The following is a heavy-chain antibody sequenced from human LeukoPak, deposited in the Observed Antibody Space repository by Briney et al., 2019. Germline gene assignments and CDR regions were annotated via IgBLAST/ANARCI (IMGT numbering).Heavy chain of an antibody. V-gene: IGHV4-34*01. J-gene: IGHJ5*02. D-gene: IGHD1-14*01. Sequence: SETLSLTCAVYVGSFSGYYWSCSRQPPGEGLEWIGEINQSVSTNYNPSLKSRVTISVDTSKNQFSLKLSSVTAADTAVYYCARGTWYDPNWFDPWGQGTLVTVSS. CDR2: INQSVST. CDR3: ARGTWYDPNWFDP. CDR1: VGSFSGYY.